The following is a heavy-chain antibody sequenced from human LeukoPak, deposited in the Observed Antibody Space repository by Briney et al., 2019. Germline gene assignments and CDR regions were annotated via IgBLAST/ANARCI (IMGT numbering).Heavy chain of an antibody. CDR2: ISGSGGST. J-gene: IGHJ5*02. V-gene: IGHV3-23*01. D-gene: IGHD5-12*01. Sequence: GGTLRLSCAASGFTFSSYGMSWVRQAPGKGLEWVSAISGSGGSTYYADSVKGRFTISRDNSKNTLYLQMNSLRAEDTAVYYCAKDRSGYSGYDPADWFDPWGQGTLVTVSS. CDR3: AKDRSGYSGYDPADWFDP. CDR1: GFTFSSYG.